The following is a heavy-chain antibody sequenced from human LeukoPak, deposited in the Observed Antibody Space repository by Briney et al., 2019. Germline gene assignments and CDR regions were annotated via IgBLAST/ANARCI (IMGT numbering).Heavy chain of an antibody. CDR2: ISAYNGNT. V-gene: IGHV1-18*01. Sequence: ASVKVSCKASGYTFTSYGISWVRQAPGQGLEWMGWISAYNGNTNYAQKFQGRVTMTRDTSTTTVYMELSSLISEDTAVYYCARAGDDEESYYYMDVWGRGTKVTVSS. CDR3: ARAGDDEESYYYMDV. D-gene: IGHD3-16*01. J-gene: IGHJ6*03. CDR1: GYTFTSYG.